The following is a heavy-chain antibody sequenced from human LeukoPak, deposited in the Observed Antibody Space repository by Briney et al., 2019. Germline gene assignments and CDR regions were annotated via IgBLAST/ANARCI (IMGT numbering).Heavy chain of an antibody. J-gene: IGHJ4*02. CDR3: ARDLSVGAVDT. D-gene: IGHD6-13*01. Sequence: GGSLRLSCAASGFTFSTYGFHWVRQAPGKGLEWVAIIWSDGTRENYADSVKGRFTISRDNSKNTLYLQMNSLRAEDTAVYYCARDLSVGAVDTGGQGTLVTVPS. CDR1: GFTFSTYG. V-gene: IGHV3-33*01. CDR2: IWSDGTRE.